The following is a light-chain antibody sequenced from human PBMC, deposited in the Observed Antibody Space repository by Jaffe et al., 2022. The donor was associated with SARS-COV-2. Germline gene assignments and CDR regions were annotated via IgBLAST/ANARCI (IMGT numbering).Light chain of an antibody. CDR2: AAS. V-gene: IGKV1-39*01. Sequence: DIQMTQSPSSLSASVGDRVTITCRASQSISSYLNWYQQKPGKAPKLLIYAASSLQSGVPSRFSGSGSGTDFTLTISSLQPEDFATYYCQPPGAFGPGTKVDIK. CDR1: QSISSY. J-gene: IGKJ3*01. CDR3: QPPGA.